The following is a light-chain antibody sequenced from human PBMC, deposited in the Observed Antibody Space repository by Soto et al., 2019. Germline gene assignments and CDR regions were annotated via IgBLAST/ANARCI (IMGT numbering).Light chain of an antibody. Sequence: EIVLTQSPGTLSLSSGERATLSCRASQSVRSNYLAWYQQKPGQAPRLLIYGASSRATGIPDRFGGSGSGPDFTLTISRLEPDDFAVYYCQQYASSPLTFGGGTKVEIK. V-gene: IGKV3-20*01. J-gene: IGKJ4*01. CDR2: GAS. CDR1: QSVRSNY. CDR3: QQYASSPLT.